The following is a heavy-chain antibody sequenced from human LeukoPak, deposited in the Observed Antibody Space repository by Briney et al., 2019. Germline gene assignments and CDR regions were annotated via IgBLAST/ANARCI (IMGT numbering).Heavy chain of an antibody. J-gene: IGHJ4*02. CDR3: ARLYYYDSSGYYYDY. V-gene: IGHV1-18*01. CDR2: ISAYNGNT. Sequence: ASVKVSCKASGYTFTSYGISWVRQAPGQGLEWMGWISAYNGNTNYAQKLQGRVTMTTDTSTSTAYIELRSLRSDDTAVYYCARLYYYDSSGYYYDYWGQGTLVTVSS. D-gene: IGHD3-22*01. CDR1: GYTFTSYG.